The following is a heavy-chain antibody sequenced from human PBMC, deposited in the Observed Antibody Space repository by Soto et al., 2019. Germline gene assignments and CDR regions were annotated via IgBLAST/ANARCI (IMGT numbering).Heavy chain of an antibody. V-gene: IGHV3-33*01. J-gene: IGHJ4*02. CDR2: IWYDGSNK. CDR1: GFTFSSYG. Sequence: QVQLVESGGGVVQPGRSLRLSCAASGFTFSSYGMHWVRQAPGKGLEWVAVIWYDGSNKYYADSVKGRFTISRDNSKNTLYLQMNSLRAEDTAVYYCARSYSPRDYFDYWGQGTLVTVSS. CDR3: ARSYSPRDYFDY. D-gene: IGHD2-15*01.